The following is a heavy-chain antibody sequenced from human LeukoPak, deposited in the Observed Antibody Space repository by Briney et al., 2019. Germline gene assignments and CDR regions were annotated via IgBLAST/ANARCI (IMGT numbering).Heavy chain of an antibody. CDR3: ARVLTGPDAFDI. V-gene: IGHV3-64*01. J-gene: IGHJ3*02. D-gene: IGHD3-9*01. Sequence: HPGGSLRLSCVASGFTLSSYSMHWVRQAPGKGLEFVSTISNNGENTYYANSVKGRFTISRDISKNTLYLQMGSLRAEDTAVYYCARVLTGPDAFDIWGQGTMVTVSS. CDR1: GFTLSSYS. CDR2: ISNNGENT.